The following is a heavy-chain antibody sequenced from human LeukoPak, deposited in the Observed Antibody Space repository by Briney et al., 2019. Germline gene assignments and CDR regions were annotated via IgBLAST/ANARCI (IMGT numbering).Heavy chain of an antibody. CDR3: AREGDIVVVPAALESNWFDP. D-gene: IGHD2-2*01. CDR2: INPNSGGT. J-gene: IGHJ5*02. V-gene: IGHV1-2*02. Sequence: ASLKVSSKASGYTFTGYYMHWVRQAPGQGLEWMGWINPNSGGTNYAQKFQGRVTMTRDTSISTAYIELSRLRSDDTAVYYCAREGDIVVVPAALESNWFDPWGQGTLVTVSS. CDR1: GYTFTGYY.